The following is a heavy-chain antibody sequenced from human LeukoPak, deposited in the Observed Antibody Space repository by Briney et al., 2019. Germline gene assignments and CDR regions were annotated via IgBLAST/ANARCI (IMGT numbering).Heavy chain of an antibody. J-gene: IGHJ4*02. CDR3: VRGGFDY. CDR1: GFIFTTYT. D-gene: IGHD1-26*01. CDR2: INSNEDTT. V-gene: IGHV3-64*01. Sequence: QAGGSLRLSCAASGFIFTTYTMHWVRQAPGKGLEYVSAINSNEDTTYYANSVKGRFTISRDNSKNTLYLQMGTLRAEDMAVYYCVRGGFDYWGQGTLVTVSS.